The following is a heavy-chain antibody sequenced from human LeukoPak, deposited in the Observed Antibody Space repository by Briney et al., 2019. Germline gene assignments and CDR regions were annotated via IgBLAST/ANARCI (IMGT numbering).Heavy chain of an antibody. V-gene: IGHV3-11*04. Sequence: GGSLRLSCAASGFTFSDYYMSWIRQAPGKGLEWVSYISSSGSTIYYADSVKGRFTISRDNAKNSLYLQMNSLRAEDTAVYYCARVEDGYNWGYYYYYYGMDVWGQGTTVTVSS. CDR2: ISSSGSTI. CDR1: GFTFSDYY. D-gene: IGHD5-24*01. J-gene: IGHJ6*02. CDR3: ARVEDGYNWGYYYYYYGMDV.